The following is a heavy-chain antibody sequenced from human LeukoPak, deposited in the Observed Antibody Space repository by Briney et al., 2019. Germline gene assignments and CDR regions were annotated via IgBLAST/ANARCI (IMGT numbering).Heavy chain of an antibody. CDR2: ISYDGSNK. Sequence: GGSLRLSCAASGFTFSSYGMHWVRQAPGKGLEWVAVISYDGSNKYYAGSVKGRFTISRDNSKNTLYLQMNSLRAEDTAVYYCAKGTVAGLYYYYGMDVWGQGTTVTVSS. V-gene: IGHV3-30*18. J-gene: IGHJ6*02. CDR3: AKGTVAGLYYYYGMDV. CDR1: GFTFSSYG. D-gene: IGHD6-19*01.